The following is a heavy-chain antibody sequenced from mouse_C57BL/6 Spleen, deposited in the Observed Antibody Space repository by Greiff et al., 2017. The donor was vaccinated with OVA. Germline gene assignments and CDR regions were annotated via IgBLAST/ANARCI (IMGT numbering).Heavy chain of an antibody. V-gene: IGHV1-82*01. CDR1: GYAFSSSW. J-gene: IGHJ2*01. Sequence: QVQLQQSGPELVKPGASVKISCKASGYAFSSSWMNWVKQRPGQGLEWIGRIYPGDGDTNYNGTFKGKATLTADNTSSTAYMQLSSLTSEDSEVYVCAGWGWLLSFDYWGQGTTLTVSS. D-gene: IGHD2-3*01. CDR2: IYPGDGDT. CDR3: AGWGWLLSFDY.